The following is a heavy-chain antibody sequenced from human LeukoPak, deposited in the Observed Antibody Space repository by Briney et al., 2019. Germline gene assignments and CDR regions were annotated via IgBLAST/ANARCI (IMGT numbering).Heavy chain of an antibody. Sequence: SVKVSCKASGGTFSRYAISWVRQAPGQGLEWMGGIIPIFGTANYAQKFQGRVTITADESTSTAYMELSSLRSEDTAVYYCASGGPDDAFDIWGQGTMVTVSS. D-gene: IGHD3-10*01. V-gene: IGHV1-69*13. J-gene: IGHJ3*02. CDR2: IIPIFGTA. CDR3: ASGGPDDAFDI. CDR1: GGTFSRYA.